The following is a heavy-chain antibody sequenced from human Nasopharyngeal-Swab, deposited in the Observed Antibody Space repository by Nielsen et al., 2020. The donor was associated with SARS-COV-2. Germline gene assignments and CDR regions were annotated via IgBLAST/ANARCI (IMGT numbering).Heavy chain of an antibody. Sequence: GESLKISCAASGFTFSSYEMNWVRQAPGKGLEWVSCISSSGSTIYYADSVKGRFTISRDNAKNSLYLQMNSLRAEVTAVYYCAREPPRFWSGLGYYYYGMDVWCQGTTVTVSS. V-gene: IGHV3-48*03. J-gene: IGHJ6*02. D-gene: IGHD3-3*01. CDR3: AREPPRFWSGLGYYYYGMDV. CDR2: ISSSGSTI. CDR1: GFTFSSYE.